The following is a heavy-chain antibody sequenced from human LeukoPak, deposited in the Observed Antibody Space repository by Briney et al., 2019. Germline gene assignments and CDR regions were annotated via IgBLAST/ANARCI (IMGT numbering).Heavy chain of an antibody. V-gene: IGHV3-7*01. Sequence: GGSLRLSCAASGFTFSSYWMNWVRQVPGRGLEWVANIKQDGSEKYYVASVKGRFTISRDNAKNSLYLQMNSLTADDTAVYYWVGGRGWRFDCGAQEPRVTVPS. CDR1: GFTFSSYW. D-gene: IGHD6-19*01. CDR2: IKQDGSEK. CDR3: VGGRGWRFDC. J-gene: IGHJ4*02.